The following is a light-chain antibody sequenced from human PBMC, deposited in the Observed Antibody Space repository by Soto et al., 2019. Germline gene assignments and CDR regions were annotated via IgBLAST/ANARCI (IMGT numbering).Light chain of an antibody. Sequence: DIQMTQSPSSLSASVGDRVTITCRASQNIDTYLNWYQQKPGTAPKLLMYAASSLHSGVPSRFSGSGSGTDFTLTISSLQPEDFATYYCQQSHTTPCTFGQVTKVDIK. CDR1: QNIDTY. V-gene: IGKV1-39*01. J-gene: IGKJ2*02. CDR3: QQSHTTPCT. CDR2: AAS.